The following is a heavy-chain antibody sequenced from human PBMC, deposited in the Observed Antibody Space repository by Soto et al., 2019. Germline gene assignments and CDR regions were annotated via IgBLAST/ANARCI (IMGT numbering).Heavy chain of an antibody. CDR1: GFTFSSFA. Sequence: EVPLLESGGGLVQPGGSLRLSCAASGFTFSSFAMTWVRQAPGKGLEWVSAISASGGSTYYADSVKGRFTVSRDNSNNTLYLQMSCLRAEDTAVYYCAKGLSWSLYSYPGMDVWGQGTTVTVSS. CDR3: AKGLSWSLYSYPGMDV. CDR2: ISASGGST. D-gene: IGHD1-26*01. J-gene: IGHJ6*02. V-gene: IGHV3-23*01.